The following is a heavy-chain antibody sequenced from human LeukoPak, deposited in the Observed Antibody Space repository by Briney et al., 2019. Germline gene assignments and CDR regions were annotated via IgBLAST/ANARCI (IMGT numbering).Heavy chain of an antibody. CDR3: ARDLGARFGVRAGWFDP. Sequence: SETLSLTCTVTGGSISSNYWNWIRQPPGKGLEWIGYIYYMGSTNYNPSLKSRVTISVDTSKNQFSLKLSSVTAADTAVYYCARDLGARFGVRAGWFDPWGQGTLVTVSS. V-gene: IGHV4-59*12. D-gene: IGHD3-3*01. J-gene: IGHJ5*02. CDR1: GGSISSNY. CDR2: IYYMGST.